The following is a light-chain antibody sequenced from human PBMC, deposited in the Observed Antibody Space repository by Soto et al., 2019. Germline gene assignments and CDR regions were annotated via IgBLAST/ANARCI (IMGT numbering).Light chain of an antibody. J-gene: IGKJ4*01. Sequence: DIQMTQSPSYVSASVGDRVSITCRASQDIMSWLAWYQQRPGKAPKLLIYAATILQSGVPSRFSGSGSGTAFTLTISNLQPEDFASYFCQQANSFPLTFGGGTKVDIK. CDR3: QQANSFPLT. CDR2: AAT. V-gene: IGKV1-12*01. CDR1: QDIMSW.